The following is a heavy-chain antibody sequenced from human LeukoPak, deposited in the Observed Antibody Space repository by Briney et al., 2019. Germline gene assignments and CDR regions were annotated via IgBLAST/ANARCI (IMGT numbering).Heavy chain of an antibody. CDR1: GFTFGDYA. D-gene: IGHD7-27*01. J-gene: IGHJ4*02. V-gene: IGHV3-49*04. CDR2: IRSKAFGETA. CDR3: TRDRGSSTLGDY. Sequence: GGSLRLSCTVSGFTFGDYAINWVRQAPGKGLEWVGFIRSKAFGETAEYAASVKGRFTVSRDDSKSIAYLQMNSLKTEDTAVYYCTRDRGSSTLGDYWGQGTLVTVSS.